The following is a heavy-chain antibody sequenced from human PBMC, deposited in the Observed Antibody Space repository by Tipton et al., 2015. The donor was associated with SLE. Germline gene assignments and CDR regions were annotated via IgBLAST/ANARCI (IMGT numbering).Heavy chain of an antibody. CDR1: GGSISSHY. J-gene: IGHJ3*02. D-gene: IGHD1-26*01. CDR2: IYYSGST. CDR3: ASQYSGSFDAFDI. V-gene: IGHV4-59*11. Sequence: TLSLTCTVSGGSISSHYWSWIRQPPGKGLECIGYIYYSGSTYYNPSLKSRVTISVDTSKNQFSLKLSSVTAADTAVYYCASQYSGSFDAFDIWGQGTMVTVSS.